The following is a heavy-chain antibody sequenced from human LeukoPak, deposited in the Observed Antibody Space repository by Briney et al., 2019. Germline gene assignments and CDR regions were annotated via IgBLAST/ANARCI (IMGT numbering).Heavy chain of an antibody. D-gene: IGHD3-22*01. CDR3: ARRYYYDSSGYGYAFDI. V-gene: IGHV4-59*11. CDR2: IYYSGST. J-gene: IGHJ3*02. Sequence: PSETLSLTCTVSGGSISSHYWSWIRQPPGKGLEWIGYIYYSGSTNYSPSLKSRVTISVDTSKNQFSLELSSVTAADTAVYYCARRYYYDSSGYGYAFDIWGQGTMVTVSS. CDR1: GGSISSHY.